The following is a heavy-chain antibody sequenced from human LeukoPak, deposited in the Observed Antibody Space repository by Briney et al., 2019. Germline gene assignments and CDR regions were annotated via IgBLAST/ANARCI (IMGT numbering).Heavy chain of an antibody. CDR2: IYYSGST. J-gene: IGHJ4*02. D-gene: IGHD3-3*01. CDR3: ARSSTIFGHFHY. V-gene: IGHV4-59*08. Sequence: SETLSLTCTVSGGSISSYYWSWIRQPPGKGLEWIGYIYYSGSTNYNPSLKSQVTISVDTSKNQFSLKLSSVTAADTAVYYCARSSTIFGHFHYWGQGTLVAASS. CDR1: GGSISSYY.